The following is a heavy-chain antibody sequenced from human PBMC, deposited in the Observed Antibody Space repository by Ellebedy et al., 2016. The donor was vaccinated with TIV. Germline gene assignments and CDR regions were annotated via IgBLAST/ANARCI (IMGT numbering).Heavy chain of an antibody. V-gene: IGHV4-61*03. Sequence: MPGGSLRLSCTVTGDSVGGLGYYWHWIRQAPGRALEWIVYVYYIDISYYSPSLKSRATISLDKSKDLFSLRLNSVTAADTAVYYCARSSSAALFSVLEGEFSNTLDVWGQGTTVVVSS. CDR1: GDSVGGLGYY. CDR2: VYYIDIS. D-gene: IGHD3-16*01. CDR3: ARSSSAALFSVLEGEFSNTLDV. J-gene: IGHJ6*02.